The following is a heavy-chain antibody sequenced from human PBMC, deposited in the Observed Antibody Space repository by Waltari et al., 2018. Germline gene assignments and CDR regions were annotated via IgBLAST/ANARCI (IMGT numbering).Heavy chain of an antibody. V-gene: IGHV3-74*02. Sequence: VQLVQSGAEVKKPGGSLRLSCAASGFTFSSYWMHWVRQAPGKGLVWVSRINSDGSSTSYADAVKGRFTISRDNDKNTLYLQMNSLRAEDTAVYYCVRGLYKGGIDYWGQGTLVTVSS. J-gene: IGHJ4*02. CDR1: GFTFSSYW. CDR2: INSDGSST. CDR3: VRGLYKGGIDY. D-gene: IGHD3-16*01.